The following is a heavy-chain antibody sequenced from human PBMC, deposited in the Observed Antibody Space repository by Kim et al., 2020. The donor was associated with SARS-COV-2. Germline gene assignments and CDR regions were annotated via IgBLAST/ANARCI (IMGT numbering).Heavy chain of an antibody. Sequence: YYVDSVKGRFTISRDNAKNSLYLQMNSLRAEDTAVYYCASLAYSGYDHFDYWGQGTLVTVSS. J-gene: IGHJ4*02. CDR3: ASLAYSGYDHFDY. V-gene: IGHV3-7*03. D-gene: IGHD5-12*01.